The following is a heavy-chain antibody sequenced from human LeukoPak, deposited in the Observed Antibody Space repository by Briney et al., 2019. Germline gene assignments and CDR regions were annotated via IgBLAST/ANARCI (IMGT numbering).Heavy chain of an antibody. Sequence: GGSLRLSCAASGFTFSSYSMNWVRQAPGKGLEWVSSISSRSSYIYYADSVKGRFTISRDNAKNSLYLQMNSLRAEDTAVYYCAREVTGWYYFDYWGQGTLVTVSP. CDR1: GFTFSSYS. J-gene: IGHJ4*02. CDR2: ISSRSSYI. CDR3: AREVTGWYYFDY. D-gene: IGHD6-19*01. V-gene: IGHV3-21*01.